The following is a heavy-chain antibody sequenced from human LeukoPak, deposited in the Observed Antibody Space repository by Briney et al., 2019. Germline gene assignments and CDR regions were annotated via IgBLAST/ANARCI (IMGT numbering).Heavy chain of an antibody. V-gene: IGHV3-48*03. CDR1: GFTFSSYE. CDR2: ISSSGSTI. D-gene: IGHD5-18*01. J-gene: IGHJ4*02. CDR3: VRVSYGLDQ. Sequence: GGSLRLSCAASGFTFSSYEMHWVRQPPGKGLEWVSYISSSGSTIYYADSVKGRFTISRDNAKNSLYLQMNSLRAEDTAVYYCVRVSYGLDQWGQGTLVTVSS.